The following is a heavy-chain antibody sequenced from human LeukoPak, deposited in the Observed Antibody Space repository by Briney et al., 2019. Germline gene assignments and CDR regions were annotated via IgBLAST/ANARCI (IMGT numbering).Heavy chain of an antibody. CDR1: GFTFSSHG. CDR3: AKDTDNYYDSSGYYPDAFDI. V-gene: IGHV3-23*01. Sequence: GGSLRLSCAASGFTFSSHGMSWVRQAPGKGLEWVSGISGSGGSTYYADSVKGRFTISRDNSKNTLYLQMNSLRAEDTAVYYCAKDTDNYYDSSGYYPDAFDIWGQGTMVTVSS. J-gene: IGHJ3*02. CDR2: ISGSGGST. D-gene: IGHD3-22*01.